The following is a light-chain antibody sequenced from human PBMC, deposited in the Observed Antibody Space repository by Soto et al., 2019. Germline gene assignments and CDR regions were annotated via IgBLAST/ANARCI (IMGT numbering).Light chain of an antibody. CDR1: SSNIGAGYD. CDR3: QSYDSSLSGYVV. CDR2: GNI. J-gene: IGLJ2*01. Sequence: QSVLTQPPSVSGAPVQRVTISCTGSSSNIGAGYDVHWYQQLPGTAPKLLIYGNINRPSGVPDRFSGSKSGTSASLAITGLRAEDEADYYCQSYDSSLSGYVVFGGGTKVTVL. V-gene: IGLV1-40*01.